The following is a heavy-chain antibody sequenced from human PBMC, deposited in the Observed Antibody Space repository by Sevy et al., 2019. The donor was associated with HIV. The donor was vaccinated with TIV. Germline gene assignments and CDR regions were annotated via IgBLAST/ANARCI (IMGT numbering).Heavy chain of an antibody. V-gene: IGHV3-30*18. Sequence: GGSLRLSCAASGFTFSSYGMHWVRQAPGKGLEWVAVISYDGSNKYYADSVKGRFTISRDNSKNTLYLQMNSLRAEETAVYYCAKDGVEYCSGGSCYDYYYYYGMDVWGQGTTVTVSS. J-gene: IGHJ6*02. CDR3: AKDGVEYCSGGSCYDYYYYYGMDV. D-gene: IGHD2-15*01. CDR1: GFTFSSYG. CDR2: ISYDGSNK.